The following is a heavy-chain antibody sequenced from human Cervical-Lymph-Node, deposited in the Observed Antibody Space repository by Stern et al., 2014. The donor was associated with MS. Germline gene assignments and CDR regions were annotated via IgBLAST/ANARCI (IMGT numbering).Heavy chain of an antibody. Sequence: MQLVESGSELKKPGASVRVSCKASGYTFISYALNWVRQAPGQGLEWMGWINTNTGNATYAQGFTGRFVFSLDTSVSTAYLQIASLKAEDTAVYYCASHYDFWSASVAASWFDPWGQGTLVTVSS. CDR3: ASHYDFWSASVAASWFDP. J-gene: IGHJ5*02. CDR1: GYTFISYA. D-gene: IGHD3-3*01. V-gene: IGHV7-4-1*01. CDR2: INTNTGNA.